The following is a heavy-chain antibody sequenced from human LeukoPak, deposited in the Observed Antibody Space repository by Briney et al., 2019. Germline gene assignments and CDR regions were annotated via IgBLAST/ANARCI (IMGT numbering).Heavy chain of an antibody. CDR2: INHSGST. D-gene: IGHD2-15*01. CDR3: ARGLSAIVY. CDR1: GGSFSGCY. J-gene: IGHJ4*02. V-gene: IGHV4-34*01. Sequence: SETLSLTCAVYGGSFSGCYWSWIRQPPGKGLEWIGEINHSGSTNYNPSLKSRVSISVDTSKKQFPLKLSSVTAADTAVYYCARGLSAIVYWGQGTLVTVSS.